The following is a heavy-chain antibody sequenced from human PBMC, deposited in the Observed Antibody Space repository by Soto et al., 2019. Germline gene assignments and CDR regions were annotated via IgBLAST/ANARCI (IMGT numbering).Heavy chain of an antibody. CDR2: IIPILGIA. Sequence: QVQLVQSGAEVKKPGSSVKVSCKASGGTFSSYTISWVRQAPGQGLEWMGRIIPILGIANYAQKFQGRVTINADKSTSTAYMELSSLRSEDTAVYYCAGLGTTVTTGMGYWGQGTLVTVSS. CDR3: AGLGTTVTTGMGY. V-gene: IGHV1-69*02. J-gene: IGHJ4*02. CDR1: GGTFSSYT. D-gene: IGHD4-17*01.